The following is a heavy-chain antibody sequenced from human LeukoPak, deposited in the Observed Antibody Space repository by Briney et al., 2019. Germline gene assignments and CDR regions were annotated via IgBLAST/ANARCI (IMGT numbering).Heavy chain of an antibody. D-gene: IGHD5-24*01. Sequence: SETLSLTRTVSGGSITSSSYYWGWIRQPPGKGLQWIGSFYYSGSTYYNPSLKSRVTIYVDTSKNQFSLKLSSVTAADTAVYYCARGRRDGYNLEYFDKWGQGTLVTVSS. CDR1: GGSITSSSYY. J-gene: IGHJ4*02. CDR2: FYYSGST. CDR3: ARGRRDGYNLEYFDK. V-gene: IGHV4-39*01.